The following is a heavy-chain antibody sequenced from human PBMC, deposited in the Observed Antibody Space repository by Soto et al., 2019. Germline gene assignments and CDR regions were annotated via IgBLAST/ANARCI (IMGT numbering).Heavy chain of an antibody. Sequence: QVQLVQSGAEVKKPGSSVKVSCKASGGTFSSYAISWVRQAPGQGLEWMGGIIPIFGTANYAQKFQGRVTITADESTSTAYLELSSLRSEDTAVYYCARGYTKGDQLFGELLYDAFDIWGQGTMVTVSS. D-gene: IGHD3-10*02. J-gene: IGHJ3*02. CDR3: ARGYTKGDQLFGELLYDAFDI. V-gene: IGHV1-69*12. CDR2: IIPIFGTA. CDR1: GGTFSSYA.